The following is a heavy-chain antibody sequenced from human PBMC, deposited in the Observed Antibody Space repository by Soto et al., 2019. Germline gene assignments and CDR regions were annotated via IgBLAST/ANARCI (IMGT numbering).Heavy chain of an antibody. CDR3: ASQYLGRSSSSSFDP. V-gene: IGHV4-59*01. J-gene: IGHJ5*02. CDR1: GGSMNDYY. Sequence: QVQLQESGPGLVRPSETLSLTCTVSGGSMNDYYWSWIRQPPGKGLGWIGYVYYVGRTNYNPSLKSRVTMSLDTSKTQFSLKLGSVTTADTAVYYCASQYLGRSSSSSFDPWGQGTLVTVSS. CDR2: VYYVGRT. D-gene: IGHD6-6*01.